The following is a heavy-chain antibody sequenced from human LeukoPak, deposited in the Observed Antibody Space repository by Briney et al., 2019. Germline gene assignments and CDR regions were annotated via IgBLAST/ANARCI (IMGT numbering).Heavy chain of an antibody. Sequence: SQTLSLTCAISGDSVSSNSAAWNWIRQSPSRGLEWLGRTYYRSKWYNDYAVSVKSRITINPDTSKNQFSLQLNSVTPEDTAVYYCARDQVRGVIQYYYYGMDVWGQGTTGTVSS. V-gene: IGHV6-1*01. CDR2: TYYRSKWYN. D-gene: IGHD3-10*01. CDR3: ARDQVRGVIQYYYYGMDV. J-gene: IGHJ6*02. CDR1: GDSVSSNSAA.